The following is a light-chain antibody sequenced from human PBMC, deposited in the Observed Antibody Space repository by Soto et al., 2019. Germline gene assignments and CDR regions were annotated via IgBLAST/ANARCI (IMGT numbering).Light chain of an antibody. CDR2: GND. CDR3: QSYPSGPRGV. Sequence: QSGLTQPPAVSGAPGPMVTISCTGSSSNNGAGFAVNWYQQLPGTAPKLIIFGNDNRPSGVPDRFSGSKSGTSGSLAITRLQAEDEADYYCQSYPSGPRGVSGPGTKVTVL. CDR1: SSNNGAGFA. J-gene: IGLJ1*01. V-gene: IGLV1-40*01.